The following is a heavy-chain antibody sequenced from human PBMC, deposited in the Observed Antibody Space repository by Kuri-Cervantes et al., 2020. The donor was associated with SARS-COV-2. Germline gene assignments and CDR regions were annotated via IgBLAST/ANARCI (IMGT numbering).Heavy chain of an antibody. J-gene: IGHJ6*03. CDR1: GYTFTGYY. Sequence: ASVKVSCKASGYTFTGYYMHWVRQAPGQGLEWMGWINPNSGGTNYAQKFQGRVTMTRETSISTAYMELSRLRSDDTAVYYCASRSSQNYYYYYYMDVWGKGTTVTVSS. V-gene: IGHV1-2*02. D-gene: IGHD2-2*01. CDR3: ASRSSQNYYYYYYMDV. CDR2: INPNSGGT.